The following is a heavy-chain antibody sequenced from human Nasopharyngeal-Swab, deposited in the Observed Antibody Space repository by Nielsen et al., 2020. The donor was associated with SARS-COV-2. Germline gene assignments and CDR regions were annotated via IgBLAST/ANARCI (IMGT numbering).Heavy chain of an antibody. CDR2: INPNSGGT. Sequence: WVRQAPGQGLEWMGRINPNSGGTNYAQKFQGGVTMTRDTSISTAYMELSRLRSDDTAVYYCARNDSSGYGYWGQGTLVTVSS. CDR3: ARNDSSGYGY. V-gene: IGHV1-2*06. D-gene: IGHD3-22*01. J-gene: IGHJ4*02.